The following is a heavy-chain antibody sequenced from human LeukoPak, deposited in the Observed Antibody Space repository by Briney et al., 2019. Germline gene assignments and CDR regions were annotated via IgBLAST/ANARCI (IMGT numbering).Heavy chain of an antibody. J-gene: IGHJ5*02. CDR3: ARHLLGYGEGNWFDP. Sequence: SETLSLTCTVSGGSISGTSYYWGWIRQPPGKGLEWIGSIYYSGSTNYNPSLKSRVTISIDTSKNQFSLKLTSLTAADTAVYFCARHLLGYGEGNWFDPWGQGTLVTVSS. V-gene: IGHV4-39*01. CDR2: IYYSGST. CDR1: GGSISGTSYY. D-gene: IGHD4-17*01.